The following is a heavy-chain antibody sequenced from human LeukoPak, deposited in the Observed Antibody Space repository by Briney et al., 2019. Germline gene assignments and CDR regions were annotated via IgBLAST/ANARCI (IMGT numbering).Heavy chain of an antibody. CDR2: IYYSGST. CDR3: ARGFRISGYYYDSSGQLDY. J-gene: IGHJ4*02. Sequence: KPSETLSLTCTVSGGSISSSSYYWGWIRQHPGKGLEWIGYIYYSGSTYYNPSLKSRVTISVDTSKNQFSLKLSSVTAADTAVYYCARGFRISGYYYDSSGQLDYWGQGTLVTVSS. D-gene: IGHD3-22*01. V-gene: IGHV4-31*03. CDR1: GGSISSSSYY.